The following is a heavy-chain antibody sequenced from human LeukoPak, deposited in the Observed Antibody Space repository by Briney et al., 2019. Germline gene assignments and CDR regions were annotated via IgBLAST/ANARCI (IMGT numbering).Heavy chain of an antibody. CDR3: AKALRIAVAGNAFDI. J-gene: IGHJ3*02. CDR1: GFTFSSYA. V-gene: IGHV3-23*01. CDR2: ICGIGGST. Sequence: PGGSLRLSCAASGFTFSSYAMSWVRQAPGKGLEWGSAICGIGGSTYYADSVKGRLTISRDNSKNTPYLQMNSLRAEDTAVYYCAKALRIAVAGNAFDIWGQGTMVTVSS. D-gene: IGHD6-19*01.